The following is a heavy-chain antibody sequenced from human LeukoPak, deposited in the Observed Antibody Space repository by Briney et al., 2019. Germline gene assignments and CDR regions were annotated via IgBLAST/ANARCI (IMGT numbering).Heavy chain of an antibody. V-gene: IGHV4-59*08. J-gene: IGHJ6*03. CDR2: IYYSGST. CDR3: ARGRYGSGSYYPPLYYYYYMDV. CDR1: GGSISSYY. Sequence: SETLSLTCTVSGGSISSYYWSWIRQPPGKGLEWIGYIYYSGSTNYNPSLKSRVTISVDTSKNQFSLKLSSVTAADTAVYYCARGRYGSGSYYPPLYYYYYMDVWGKGTTVTISS. D-gene: IGHD3-10*01.